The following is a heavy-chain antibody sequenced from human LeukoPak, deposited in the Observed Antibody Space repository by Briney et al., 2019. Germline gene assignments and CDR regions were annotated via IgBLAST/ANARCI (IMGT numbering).Heavy chain of an antibody. D-gene: IGHD6-19*01. CDR1: GFTFSSYS. CDR2: ISGSSSYI. V-gene: IGHV3-21*01. CDR3: ARDRIAVAGRFDY. Sequence: GGSLRLSCAASGFTFSSYSMNWVRQAPGKGLEWVSSISGSSSYIYYADSVKGRFTISRDNAKNSLYLQMNSLRAEDTAVYYCARDRIAVAGRFDYWGQGTLVTVSS. J-gene: IGHJ4*02.